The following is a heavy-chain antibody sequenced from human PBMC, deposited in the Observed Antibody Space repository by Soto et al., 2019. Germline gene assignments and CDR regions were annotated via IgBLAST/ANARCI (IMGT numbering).Heavy chain of an antibody. Sequence: QITLNESGPTQVKPRQTLTLTCTFSGFSLTTSGVGVGWIRQSPGKAPEWLALIYWDDDKRYSPSLKSRLTITKHPSTTQVVLTMADLDPADTATYYCAHRVLRTVFGLVTTTAIYFDFWGQGTPVAVSS. D-gene: IGHD3-3*01. CDR2: IYWDDDK. J-gene: IGHJ4*02. CDR3: AHRVLRTVFGLVTTTAIYFDF. V-gene: IGHV2-5*02. CDR1: GFSLTTSGVG.